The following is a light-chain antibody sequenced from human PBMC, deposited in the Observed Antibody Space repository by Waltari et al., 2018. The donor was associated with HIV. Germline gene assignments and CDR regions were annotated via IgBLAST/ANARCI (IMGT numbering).Light chain of an antibody. Sequence: EIVLTQSPATLSLSPGERATLSCRASQSVSSYLAWYQQKPGQAPRLRTYDASNRAAGIPARFSGSGYGTDFILTISSLEPEDFALYYCQRRDNWPLTFGGGTKVEIK. V-gene: IGKV3-11*01. CDR1: QSVSSY. J-gene: IGKJ4*01. CDR3: QRRDNWPLT. CDR2: DAS.